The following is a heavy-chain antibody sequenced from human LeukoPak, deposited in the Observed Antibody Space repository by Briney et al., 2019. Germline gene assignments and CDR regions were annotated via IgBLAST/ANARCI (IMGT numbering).Heavy chain of an antibody. D-gene: IGHD2-2*01. CDR1: GGSISSSNW. V-gene: IGHV4-4*02. CDR2: IYHSGST. Sequence: SGTLSLTCAVSGGSISSSNWWSWVRQPPGKGLEWIGEIYHSGSTNHNPSLKSRVTISVDKSKNQFSLKPSSVTAADTAVYYCARIGGSTSSGYYGMDVWGQGTTVTVSS. CDR3: ARIGGSTSSGYYGMDV. J-gene: IGHJ6*02.